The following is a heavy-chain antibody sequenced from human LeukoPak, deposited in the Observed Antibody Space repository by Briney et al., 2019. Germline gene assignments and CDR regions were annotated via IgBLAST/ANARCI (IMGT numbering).Heavy chain of an antibody. V-gene: IGHV3-23*01. CDR1: GFTFSSYA. CDR3: ARDTSSKYYDSGSDY. D-gene: IGHD3-22*01. CDR2: ISGSGGST. Sequence: QPGGSLRLSCAASGFTFSSYAMSWVRQAPGKGLEWVSAISGSGGSTYYADSVKGRFTISRDNSKNTLYLQMHSLTAEDTAVYYCARDTSSKYYDSGSDYWGRGTLVTVSS. J-gene: IGHJ4*02.